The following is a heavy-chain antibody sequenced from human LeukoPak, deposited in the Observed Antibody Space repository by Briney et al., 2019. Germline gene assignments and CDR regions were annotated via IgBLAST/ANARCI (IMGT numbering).Heavy chain of an antibody. CDR1: GGTFSSYA. CDR2: IIPIFGTA. Sequence: SVKVSCKASGGTFSSYAISWVRQAPGQGLECMGGIIPIFGTANYAQKFQGRVTITADKSTSTAYMELSSLRSEDTAVYYCARVEYPGYCSGGSCYDTVIDYWGQGTLVTVSS. D-gene: IGHD2-15*01. CDR3: ARVEYPGYCSGGSCYDTVIDY. J-gene: IGHJ4*02. V-gene: IGHV1-69*06.